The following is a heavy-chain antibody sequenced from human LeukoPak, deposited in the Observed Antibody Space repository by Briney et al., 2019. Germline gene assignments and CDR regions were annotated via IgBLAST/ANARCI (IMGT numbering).Heavy chain of an antibody. CDR1: GYTLTELS. CDR2: FDPEDGET. CDR3: ATDPGYCSGGSCPFDY. D-gene: IGHD2-15*01. J-gene: IGHJ4*02. Sequence: ASVKVSCKVSGYTLTELSMHWVRQAPGKGLEWMGGFDPEDGETIYAQKFQGRVTMAEDTSTDTAYMELSSLRSEDTAVYYCATDPGYCSGGSCPFDYWGQGTLVTVSS. V-gene: IGHV1-24*01.